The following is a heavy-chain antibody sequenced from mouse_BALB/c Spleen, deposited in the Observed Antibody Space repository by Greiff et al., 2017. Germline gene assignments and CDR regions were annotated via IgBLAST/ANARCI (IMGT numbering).Heavy chain of an antibody. J-gene: IGHJ4*01. CDR3: ARRDYDDAMDY. V-gene: IGHV14-3*02. CDR1: GFNIKDTY. D-gene: IGHD2-4*01. Sequence: EVMLVESGAELVKPGASVKLSCTASGFNIKDTYMHWVKQRPEQGLEWIGRIDPANGNTKYDPKFQGKATITADTSSNTAYLQLSSLTSEDTAVYYCARRDYDDAMDYWGQGTSVTVSS. CDR2: IDPANGNT.